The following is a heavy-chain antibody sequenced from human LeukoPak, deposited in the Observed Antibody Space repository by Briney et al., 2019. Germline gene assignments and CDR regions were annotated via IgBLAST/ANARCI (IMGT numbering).Heavy chain of an antibody. V-gene: IGHV7-4-1*02. CDR2: INTNTGNP. D-gene: IGHD3-3*01. J-gene: IGHJ6*02. CDR3: ARENDFWSGYYTNSRVYYYYGMDV. Sequence: GASVKVSCKASGYTFTSYAMNWVRQAPGQGLEWMGWINTNTGNPTYAQGFTGRFVFSLDTSVSTAYLQISSLKAEDTAVYYCARENDFWSGYYTNSRVYYYYGMDVWGLGTTVTVSS. CDR1: GYTFTSYA.